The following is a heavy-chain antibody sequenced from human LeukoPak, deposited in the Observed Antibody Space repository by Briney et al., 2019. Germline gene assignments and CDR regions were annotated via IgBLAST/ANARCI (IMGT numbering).Heavy chain of an antibody. D-gene: IGHD6-13*01. CDR3: ARRAAAGRCFDY. J-gene: IGHJ4*02. CDR1: GFTFSSFP. CDR2: ISGSGGNT. Sequence: GGSLRLSCAASGFTFSSFPMSWVRQAPGKGLEWVSSISGSGGNTYYAASVEGRFTISRDYSKDTLSLQMNSLRAEDTAVYYCARRAAAGRCFDYWGQGTLVTVSS. V-gene: IGHV3-23*01.